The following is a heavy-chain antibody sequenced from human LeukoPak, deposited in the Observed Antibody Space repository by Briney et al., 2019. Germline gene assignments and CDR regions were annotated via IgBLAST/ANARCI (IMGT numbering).Heavy chain of an antibody. CDR3: AKDIRAAAGLDAFDI. Sequence: GGSLTLSCAASGVTFSSYGMHWVRQAPGKGLEGVAVISYDGSNKYYADSVKGRVTISRDNSKNTLYLQMNSLGAEDTAVYYCAKDIRAAAGLDAFDIWGQGTMVTVSA. D-gene: IGHD6-13*01. V-gene: IGHV3-30*18. J-gene: IGHJ3*02. CDR1: GVTFSSYG. CDR2: ISYDGSNK.